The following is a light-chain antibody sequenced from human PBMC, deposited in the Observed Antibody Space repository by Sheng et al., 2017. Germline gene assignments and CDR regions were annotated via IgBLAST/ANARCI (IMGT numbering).Light chain of an antibody. Sequence: DIVMTQSPLSLPVTPGEPASISCRSNQSLLHSNGYNYLDWYLQKPGQSPHLLIYLGSIRASGVPDRFSGSESGTDFTLKISRVEAEDVGVYYCMQALQTPYSFGQGTKLEIK. CDR2: LGS. V-gene: IGKV2-28*01. J-gene: IGKJ2*03. CDR3: MQALQTPYS. CDR1: QSLLHSNGYNY.